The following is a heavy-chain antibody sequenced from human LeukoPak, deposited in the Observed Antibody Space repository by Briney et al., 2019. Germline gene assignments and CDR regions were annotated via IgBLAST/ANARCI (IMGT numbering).Heavy chain of an antibody. CDR2: INHSGST. V-gene: IGHV4-34*01. D-gene: IGHD6-6*01. CDR1: GGSFSGYY. CDR3: ATASGQLVIDY. Sequence: AETLSLTCAVYGGSFSGYYWSWIRQPPGKGREWIGEINHSGSTNYNPSLKSRVTISVDTSKNQFSLKLSSVTAADTAVYYCATASGQLVIDYWGQGTLVTVSS. J-gene: IGHJ4*02.